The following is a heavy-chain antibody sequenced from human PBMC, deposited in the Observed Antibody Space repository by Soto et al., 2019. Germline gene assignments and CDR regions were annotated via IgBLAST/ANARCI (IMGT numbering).Heavy chain of an antibody. CDR2: ICGDGGDI. J-gene: IGHJ4*01. CDR1: GFDFNRFT. Sequence: EVQLVESGGLVVPPGGSLRLSCAASGFDFNRFTMHWVRQTPERGLEWVSYICGDGGDIKYADSVRGRFTISRDNNRNSLYLQMNSLRTEDTALYYCAKERDCGGVCFYFDFWGHGTLVTISS. CDR3: AKERDCGGVCFYFDF. D-gene: IGHD2-21*01. V-gene: IGHV3-43*01.